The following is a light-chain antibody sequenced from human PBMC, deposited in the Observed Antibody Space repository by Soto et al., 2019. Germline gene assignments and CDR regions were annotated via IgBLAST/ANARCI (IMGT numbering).Light chain of an antibody. CDR1: QNINNY. Sequence: DIRMTQSPSSLSASVGDRVTITCRASQNINNYLNWYQQKPGQAPELLIYAASSLQSGVPSRFSGSGSGTDFTLTISTLQPEDFASYFCQQSYSTPFTFGPGTKVDIK. J-gene: IGKJ3*01. CDR3: QQSYSTPFT. V-gene: IGKV1-39*01. CDR2: AAS.